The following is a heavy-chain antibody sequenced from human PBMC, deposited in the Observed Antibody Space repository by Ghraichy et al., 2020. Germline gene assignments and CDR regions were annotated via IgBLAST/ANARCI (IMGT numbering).Heavy chain of an antibody. CDR1: GGSVSSDFYY. D-gene: IGHD5-12*01. J-gene: IGHJ4*02. CDR2: IRYSGST. Sequence: SQTLSLTCTVSGGSVSSDFYYWSWTRQPPGKGLEWIGYIRYSGSTNYNPSLQSRATISLDTSKNQFSLKLSSVNAADTALYYCARTGGGYDYPDYWGQGTLVTVSS. V-gene: IGHV4-61*01. CDR3: ARTGGGYDYPDY.